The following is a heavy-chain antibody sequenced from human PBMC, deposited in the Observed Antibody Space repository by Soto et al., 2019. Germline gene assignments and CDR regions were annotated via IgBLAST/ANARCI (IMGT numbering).Heavy chain of an antibody. V-gene: IGHV4-59*01. Sequence: SETLSLTCTISGGSISVYYWSWIRQSPGQALEWIGYIYASGSPYYNPSLRSRVLISADTSKNQVSLELTPATAADTAVYFCARGVGSSPPRYWGRGTLVTVSS. CDR3: ARGVGSSPPRY. CDR1: GGSISVYY. J-gene: IGHJ4*02. D-gene: IGHD1-26*01. CDR2: IYASGSP.